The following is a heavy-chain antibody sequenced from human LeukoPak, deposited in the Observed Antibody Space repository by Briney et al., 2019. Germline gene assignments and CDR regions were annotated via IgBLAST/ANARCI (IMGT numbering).Heavy chain of an antibody. CDR1: GGSISSGGYS. J-gene: IGHJ4*02. V-gene: IGHV4-30-2*01. CDR2: IYHSGST. D-gene: IGHD6-13*01. CDR3: ASTYSSSWDGAFDY. Sequence: SQTLSLTCAVSGGSISSGGYSWSWIRQPPGKGLEWIGYIYHSGSTYYHPSLKSGVTISVDRSKNQFSLKLSSVTAADTAVYYCASTYSSSWDGAFDYWGQGTLVTVSS.